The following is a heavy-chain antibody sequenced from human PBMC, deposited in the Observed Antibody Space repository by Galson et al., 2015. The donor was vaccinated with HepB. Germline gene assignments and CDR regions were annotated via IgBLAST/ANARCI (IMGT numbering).Heavy chain of an antibody. CDR1: GGSFSGYY. D-gene: IGHD3-9*01. V-gene: IGHV4-59*01. Sequence: ETLSLTCAVYGGSFSGYYWSWIRQPPGKGLEWIGYIYYSGSTNYNPSLKSRVTISVDTSKNQFSLKLSSVTAADTAVYYCARGDYYDILTGYLRGAFDIWGQGTMVTVSS. J-gene: IGHJ3*02. CDR3: ARGDYYDILTGYLRGAFDI. CDR2: IYYSGST.